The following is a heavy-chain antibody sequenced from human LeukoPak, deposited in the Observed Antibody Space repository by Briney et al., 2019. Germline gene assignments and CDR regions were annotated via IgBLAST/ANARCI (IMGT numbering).Heavy chain of an antibody. J-gene: IGHJ4*02. CDR2: IGSSSSTI. D-gene: IGHD6-13*01. CDR3: ARDRPGQQLVRGPYDY. Sequence: PGGSLRLSCAASGFTFSSYSMNWVRQAPGKGLAWVSYIGSSSSTIYYADSVKGRFTISRDNAKNSLYLQMNSLRAEDTAVYYCARDRPGQQLVRGPYDYWGQGTLVTVSS. CDR1: GFTFSSYS. V-gene: IGHV3-48*01.